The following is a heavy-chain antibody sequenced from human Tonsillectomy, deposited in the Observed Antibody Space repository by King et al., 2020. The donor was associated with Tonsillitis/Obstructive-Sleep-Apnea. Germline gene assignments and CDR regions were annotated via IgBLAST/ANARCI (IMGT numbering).Heavy chain of an antibody. CDR2: ISYDGSNK. Sequence: VQLVESGGGVVQPGRSLRLSCAASGFTFSSYAMHWVRQAPGKGLEWVAVISYDGSNKYYAESVKGRFTISRDNSKNTLYLQMNSLRAEETAVYYCARGGYCSSTSCPEGYYYYYMDVWGKGTTVTVSS. V-gene: IGHV3-30*04. CDR3: ARGGYCSSTSCPEGYYYYYMDV. CDR1: GFTFSSYA. J-gene: IGHJ6*03. D-gene: IGHD2-2*01.